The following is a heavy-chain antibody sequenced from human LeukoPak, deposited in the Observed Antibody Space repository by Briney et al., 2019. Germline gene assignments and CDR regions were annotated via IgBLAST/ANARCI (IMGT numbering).Heavy chain of an antibody. CDR3: AKVPGYYYDSSGYYYFDY. Sequence: PGGSLRLSCAASGFTFSSYAMSWVRQAPGKGLEWVSAISGSGGSTYYADSVKGRFTISRDNSKNTLYLQMNSLRAEDTAVYYRAKVPGYYYDSSGYYYFDYWGQGTLVTVSS. CDR2: ISGSGGST. CDR1: GFTFSSYA. V-gene: IGHV3-23*01. J-gene: IGHJ4*02. D-gene: IGHD3-22*01.